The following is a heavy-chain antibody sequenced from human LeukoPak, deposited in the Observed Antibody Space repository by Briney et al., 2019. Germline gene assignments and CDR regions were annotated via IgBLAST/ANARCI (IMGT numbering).Heavy chain of an antibody. V-gene: IGHV4-4*07. Sequence: KPSETLSPTCTVSGGSISSYYWSWIRQPAGKGLEWIGRIYTSGSTNYNPSLKSRVTMSVDTSKNQFSLKLSPVTAADTAVYYCARDIVWFGELSYFDYWGQGTLVTVSS. CDR1: GGSISSYY. D-gene: IGHD3-10*01. CDR3: ARDIVWFGELSYFDY. CDR2: IYTSGST. J-gene: IGHJ4*02.